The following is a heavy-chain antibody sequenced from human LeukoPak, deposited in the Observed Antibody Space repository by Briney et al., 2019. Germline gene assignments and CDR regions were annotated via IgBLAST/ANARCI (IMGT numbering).Heavy chain of an antibody. Sequence: SETLSLTCAVYGGSFSSYYWTWIRQPPGQGLEWIGEINHSGSTNYNPSLKSRVTMSVDTSQNQFSLNLRSVTAADTAVYYCARGGRSSWYGDAFDIWGQGTMVTVSS. CDR3: ARGGRSSWYGDAFDI. V-gene: IGHV4-34*01. J-gene: IGHJ3*02. CDR2: INHSGST. D-gene: IGHD6-13*01. CDR1: GGSFSSYY.